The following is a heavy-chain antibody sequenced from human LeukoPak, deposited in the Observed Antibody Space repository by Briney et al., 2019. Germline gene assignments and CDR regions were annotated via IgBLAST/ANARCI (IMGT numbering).Heavy chain of an antibody. J-gene: IGHJ4*02. CDR3: ARGWSSGWYMGLIDY. CDR1: GGTFSSYA. D-gene: IGHD6-19*01. CDR2: IIPILGIA. Sequence: VKVSCKASGGTFSSYAISWVRQAPGQGLEWMGRIIPILGIANYAQKFQGRVTITADKSTSTACTELSSLRSEDTAVYYCARGWSSGWYMGLIDYWGQGTLVTVSS. V-gene: IGHV1-69*04.